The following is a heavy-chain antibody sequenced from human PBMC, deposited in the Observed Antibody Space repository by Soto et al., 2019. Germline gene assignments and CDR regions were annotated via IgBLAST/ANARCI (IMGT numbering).Heavy chain of an antibody. CDR3: ARDLLVDSSSWYDY. V-gene: IGHV4-38-2*02. Sequence: PSETLSLTCAVSGEYISNGYYWAWIRQPPGKWLEWIGSIYYSGSTNYNPSLKSRVTISVDTSKNQFSLKLSSVTAADTAVYYCARDLLVDSSSWYDYWGQGTLVTVSS. J-gene: IGHJ4*02. CDR2: IYYSGST. CDR1: GEYISNGYY. D-gene: IGHD6-13*01.